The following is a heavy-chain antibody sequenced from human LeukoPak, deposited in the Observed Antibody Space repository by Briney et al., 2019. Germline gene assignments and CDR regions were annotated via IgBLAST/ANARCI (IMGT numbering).Heavy chain of an antibody. J-gene: IGHJ4*02. CDR1: GFTFSSYT. CDR2: ISSFSSYI. V-gene: IGHV3-21*01. CDR3: AREDSGHGPSVGY. Sequence: GGSLRLSCAASGFTFSSYTMNWFRQARGKGLEWVSSISSFSSYIYYADSLKGRFTISRDNPKNSLYLQMNSLRADDRAVYYCAREDSGHGPSVGYWGQGTLVTVSS. D-gene: IGHD5-12*01.